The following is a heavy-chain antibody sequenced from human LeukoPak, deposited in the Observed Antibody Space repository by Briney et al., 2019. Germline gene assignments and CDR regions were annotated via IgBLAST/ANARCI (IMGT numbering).Heavy chain of an antibody. CDR2: INSDGSST. V-gene: IGHV3-74*01. CDR1: GFTFSSYG. CDR3: PSVAWFGELSSDYYHYYYMDV. Sequence: GGSLRLSCAASGFTFSSYGMNWVRQAPGKGLLWVSRINSDGSSTSYADSVKGRFTISRDNSKSTLYLQMNSLRAEDTAVYYCPSVAWFGELSSDYYHYYYMDVRVKGTTVTISS. J-gene: IGHJ6*03. D-gene: IGHD3-10*01.